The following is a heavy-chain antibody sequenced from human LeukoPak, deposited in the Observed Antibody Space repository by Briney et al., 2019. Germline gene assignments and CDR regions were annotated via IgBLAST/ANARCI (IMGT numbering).Heavy chain of an antibody. CDR2: INSDGSST. V-gene: IGHV3-74*01. D-gene: IGHD2-2*01. J-gene: IGHJ4*02. CDR1: GFTISTYW. CDR3: ARGHCTSTSCYLDY. Sequence: GGSLRLSCAASGFTISTYWMHWVRHVPGKGLVWVSRINSDGSSTIYADSVKGRFTISRDNAKNTVYLQMNSLRAEDTAVYYCARGHCTSTSCYLDYRGQGTLVTVSS.